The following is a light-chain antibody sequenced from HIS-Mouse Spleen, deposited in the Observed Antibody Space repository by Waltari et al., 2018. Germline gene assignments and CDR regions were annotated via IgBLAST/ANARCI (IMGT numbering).Light chain of an antibody. CDR3: QQRSNWTWT. J-gene: IGKJ1*01. CDR1: QSVSSY. V-gene: IGKV3-11*01. CDR2: DAS. Sequence: EIVLTQSPATLSLSPGERATLSCRASQSVSSYLAWYQQKPGQAPRLLIYDASNRATCIPARFSGSGSGTDFTLTISSLEPEDFAVYYCQQRSNWTWTFGQGTKVEIK.